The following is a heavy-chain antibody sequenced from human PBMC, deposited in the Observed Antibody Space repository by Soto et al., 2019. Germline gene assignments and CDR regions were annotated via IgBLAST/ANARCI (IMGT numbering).Heavy chain of an antibody. J-gene: IGHJ6*02. Sequence: EVQLVESGGGLVQPGRSLRLSCAASGFTFAHYAMHWVRQAPGKGLEWVSGISWNSGNIDYADSVKGRFTISRDNAKNSLYLQMNSLRPEDTALYYCAKDVVWSGYSYYYGMDVWGPGTTVTVSS. CDR2: ISWNSGNI. D-gene: IGHD3-3*01. CDR3: AKDVVWSGYSYYYGMDV. CDR1: GFTFAHYA. V-gene: IGHV3-9*01.